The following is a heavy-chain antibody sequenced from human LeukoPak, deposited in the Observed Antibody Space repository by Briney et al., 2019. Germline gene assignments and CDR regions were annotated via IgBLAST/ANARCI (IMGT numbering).Heavy chain of an antibody. CDR3: ARPDSIYCSGGSCYSSGAFDI. J-gene: IGHJ3*02. V-gene: IGHV2-26*01. Sequence: ESGPTLVNPTETLTLTCTVSGFSLSNARMGVSWIRQPPGKALEWLAHIFSNDEKSYSTSLKSRLTISKDTSKSQVVLTMTNMDPVDTATYYCARPDSIYCSGGSCYSSGAFDIWGQGTMVTVSS. CDR1: GFSLSNARMG. CDR2: IFSNDEK. D-gene: IGHD2-15*01.